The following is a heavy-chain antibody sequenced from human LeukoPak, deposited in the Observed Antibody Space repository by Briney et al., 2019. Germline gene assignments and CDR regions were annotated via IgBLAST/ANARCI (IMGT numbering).Heavy chain of an antibody. CDR1: GGSISSGDYY. V-gene: IGHV4-30-4*08. J-gene: IGHJ6*03. Sequence: SETLSLTCTVSGGSISSGDYYWSWIRQPPGKGLEWIGYIYYSGSTYYNPSLKSRVTISVDTSKNQFSLKLSSVTAADTAVYYCARSSNVLRFLEWLALYYYYMDVWGKGTTVTVSS. CDR2: IYYSGST. CDR3: ARSSNVLRFLEWLALYYYYMDV. D-gene: IGHD3-3*01.